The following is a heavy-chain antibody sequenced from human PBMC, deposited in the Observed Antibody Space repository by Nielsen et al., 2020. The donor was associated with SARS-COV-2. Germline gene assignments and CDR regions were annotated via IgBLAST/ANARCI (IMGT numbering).Heavy chain of an antibody. D-gene: IGHD6-19*01. V-gene: IGHV3-30*04. CDR2: ISFDGYSK. J-gene: IGHJ4*02. CDR3: ARDAGITVAGSYFDF. CDR1: GFIFNSYA. Sequence: GESLKISCAASGFIFNSYAMHWVRQAPGKGPEWVAFISFDGYSKHYADSVKGRSTISRDNSKSTLSLEMNSLRVEDTAVYYCARDAGITVAGSYFDFWGQGTLVTVSS.